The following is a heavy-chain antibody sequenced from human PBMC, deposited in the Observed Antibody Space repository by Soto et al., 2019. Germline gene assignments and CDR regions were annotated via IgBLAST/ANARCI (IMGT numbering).Heavy chain of an antibody. D-gene: IGHD2-2*01. CDR3: AKGADIVVVPAAISPTYYFDY. CDR2: ISGSGGST. Sequence: GGSLRLSCSASGFTISSYAMHWVCQASGKGLEWVSAISGSGGSTYYADSVKGRFTISRDNSKNTLYLQMNSLRAEDTAVYYCAKGADIVVVPAAISPTYYFDYWGQGTLVTVSS. V-gene: IGHV3-23*01. J-gene: IGHJ4*02. CDR1: GFTISSYA.